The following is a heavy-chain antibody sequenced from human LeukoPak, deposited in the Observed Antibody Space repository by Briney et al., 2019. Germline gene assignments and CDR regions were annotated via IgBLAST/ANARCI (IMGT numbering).Heavy chain of an antibody. J-gene: IGHJ3*02. CDR3: ARDNRYTGNYLDAFDI. D-gene: IGHD3-16*02. V-gene: IGHV3-33*08. CDR2: IWYDGSSK. Sequence: GGSLRLSCSASGFTFSNYAMSWVRQAPGKGLEWLAVIWYDGSSKYYADSVKGRFTISRDNSKNTLYMQMNNLRVEDTAVYFCARDNRYTGNYLDAFDIWGQGTLVTVSS. CDR1: GFTFSNYA.